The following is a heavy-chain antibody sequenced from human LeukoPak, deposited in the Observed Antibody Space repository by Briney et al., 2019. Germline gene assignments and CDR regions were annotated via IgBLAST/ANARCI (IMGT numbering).Heavy chain of an antibody. V-gene: IGHV4-59*08. D-gene: IGHD1-26*01. J-gene: IGHJ4*02. CDR3: TKYGGSPANYFDS. Sequence: SETLSLTCTVSGDSISAYYWSWVRPPPGKGLEWIAFVHKTGSINYNTSLKSRATISMDTSNSQFSLHVNSVTAADTAVYYCTKYGGSPANYFDSWGPGTLVTVSP. CDR1: GDSISAYY. CDR2: VHKTGSI.